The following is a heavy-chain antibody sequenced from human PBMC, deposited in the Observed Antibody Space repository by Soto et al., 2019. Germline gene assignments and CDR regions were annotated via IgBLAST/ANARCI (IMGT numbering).Heavy chain of an antibody. D-gene: IGHD1-26*01. V-gene: IGHV3-33*03. CDR3: ARAQYTGSYFDACDV. CDR2: IWYDGSNK. Sequence: EGSLRLSCAASGCSFSSYGMHWVRQAPGKGLDWVAVIWYDGSNKYYAESVKGRFTISRDNSKNTLYVQMNSLTVEDTAVYYCARAQYTGSYFDACDVWGQGTMVTVSS. J-gene: IGHJ3*01. CDR1: GCSFSSYG.